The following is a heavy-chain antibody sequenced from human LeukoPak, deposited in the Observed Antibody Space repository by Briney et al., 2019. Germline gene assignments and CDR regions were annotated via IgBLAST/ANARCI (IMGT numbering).Heavy chain of an antibody. J-gene: IGHJ4*02. V-gene: IGHV3-30*18. D-gene: IGHD1-26*01. CDR1: GFTFSSCV. CDR2: ISYDGSNK. Sequence: GGSLRLSCAASGFTFSSCVMHWVRQAPGKGLEWVAVISYDGSNKYYADSVNGRFTISRDNSKNTLYLEMNSLRDEDTAVYYCAKQSTVADYWGQGTLVTVSS. CDR3: AKQSTVADY.